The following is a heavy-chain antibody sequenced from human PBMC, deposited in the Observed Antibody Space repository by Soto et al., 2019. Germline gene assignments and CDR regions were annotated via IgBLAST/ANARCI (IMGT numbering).Heavy chain of an antibody. D-gene: IGHD2-2*01. V-gene: IGHV4-34*01. J-gene: IGHJ4*02. CDR2: INHSGST. Sequence: SETLSLTCTVSGGSFSGYYWSWIRQPPGKGLEWIGEINHSGSTNYNPSLKSRVTISVDTSKNQFSLKLSSVTAADTAVYYCASGQDCSSTSCYYSDYWGQGTLVTVSS. CDR3: ASGQDCSSTSCYYSDY. CDR1: GGSFSGYY.